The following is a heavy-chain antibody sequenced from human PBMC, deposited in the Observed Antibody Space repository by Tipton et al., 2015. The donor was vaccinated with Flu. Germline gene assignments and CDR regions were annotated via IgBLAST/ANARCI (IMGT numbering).Heavy chain of an antibody. CDR2: ISGGGAIT. Sequence: SGFTFSRYAMSWVRQAPGKGLEWVSGISGGGAITYFADSVKGRFTISRDNSKNTLVLQMNSRRAEDTAVYYCAKVIPELVAGLDYWGQGTLVTVSS. J-gene: IGHJ4*02. D-gene: IGHD6-19*01. CDR3: AKVIPELVAGLDY. CDR1: GFTFSRYA. V-gene: IGHV3-23*01.